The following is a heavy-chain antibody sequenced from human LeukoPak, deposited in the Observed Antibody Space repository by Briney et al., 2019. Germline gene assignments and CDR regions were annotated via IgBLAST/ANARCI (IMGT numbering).Heavy chain of an antibody. V-gene: IGHV3-74*01. CDR2: INSDGSST. CDR1: GFTFSSYW. Sequence: GGSLRLSCAASGFTFSSYWMHWVRQTPGKGLVWVSRINSDGSSTSYADSVKGRFTISRDNAKNTLHLQMNNLRAEDTAVYYCARGTYTLVYWGQGTLVTVSS. D-gene: IGHD2-2*01. J-gene: IGHJ4*02. CDR3: ARGTYTLVY.